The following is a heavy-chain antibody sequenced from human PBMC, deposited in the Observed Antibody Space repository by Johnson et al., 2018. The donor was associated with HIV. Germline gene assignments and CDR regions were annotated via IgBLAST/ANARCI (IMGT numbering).Heavy chain of an antibody. Sequence: EVQLVESGGGLVQPGGSLRLSCAASGFTFNKYWMSWVRQAPGKGLEWVSAISGGGGSTYYADSVKGRFTISRDNSKNTLYLEMNSLRAEDTAVYYCTTEAPTLLRAFDIWGQGTMVTVSS. V-gene: IGHV3-23*04. CDR2: ISGGGGST. J-gene: IGHJ3*02. CDR1: GFTFNKYW. CDR3: TTEAPTLLRAFDI.